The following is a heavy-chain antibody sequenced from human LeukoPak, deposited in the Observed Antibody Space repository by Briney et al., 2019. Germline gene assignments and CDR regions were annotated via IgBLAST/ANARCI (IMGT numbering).Heavy chain of an antibody. D-gene: IGHD3-16*01. Sequence: GGSLRLSCAASGFTFSTYSMNWVRQAPGKGLEWVSFIDSSSRTTFYADSVKGRFTISRDNAKNLLFLQMNSLRAEDTAVYYCARRVPSQVITDYFDYWGQGTLVTVSS. J-gene: IGHJ4*02. V-gene: IGHV3-48*04. CDR2: IDSSSRTT. CDR1: GFTFSTYS. CDR3: ARRVPSQVITDYFDY.